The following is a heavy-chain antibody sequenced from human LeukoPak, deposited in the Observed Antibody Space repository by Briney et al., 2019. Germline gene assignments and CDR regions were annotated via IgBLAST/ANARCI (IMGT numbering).Heavy chain of an antibody. CDR3: AREVAAAGLYYFDY. J-gene: IGHJ4*02. Sequence: SETLSLTCTVSGGSISSGDYYWSWIRQPPGKGLEWIRYIYYSGSTYYNPSLKSRVTISVDTSKNQFSLKLSSVTAADTAVYYCAREVAAAGLYYFDYWGQGTLVTVSS. V-gene: IGHV4-30-4*01. D-gene: IGHD6-13*01. CDR1: GGSISSGDYY. CDR2: IYYSGST.